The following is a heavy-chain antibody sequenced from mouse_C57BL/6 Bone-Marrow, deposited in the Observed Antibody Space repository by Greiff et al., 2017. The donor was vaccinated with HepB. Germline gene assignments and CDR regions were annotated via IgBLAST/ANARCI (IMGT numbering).Heavy chain of an antibody. Sequence: QVQLKESGAELVRPGASVTLSCKASGYTFTDYEMHWVKQTPVHGLEWIGAIDPETGGTAYNQKFKGKAILTADKSSSTAYMELRSLTSEDSAVYYCTRNDGNWAWFAYWGQGTLVTVSA. CDR1: GYTFTDYE. V-gene: IGHV1-15*01. D-gene: IGHD2-3*01. CDR2: IDPETGGT. CDR3: TRNDGNWAWFAY. J-gene: IGHJ3*01.